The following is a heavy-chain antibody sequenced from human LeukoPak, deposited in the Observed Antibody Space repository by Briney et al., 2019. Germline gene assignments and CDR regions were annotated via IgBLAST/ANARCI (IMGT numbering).Heavy chain of an antibody. Sequence: SETLSLTCTVSGGSISSYYWSWIRQPPGKGLEWIGYIYYSGSTNYNPSLKSRVTISVDTSKNQFSLKLSSVTAADTAVYYCARTAMYGGDSSGYYFGHWGQGTLVTVSS. CDR3: ARTAMYGGDSSGYYFGH. V-gene: IGHV4-59*01. CDR2: IYYSGST. D-gene: IGHD3-22*01. CDR1: GGSISSYY. J-gene: IGHJ4*02.